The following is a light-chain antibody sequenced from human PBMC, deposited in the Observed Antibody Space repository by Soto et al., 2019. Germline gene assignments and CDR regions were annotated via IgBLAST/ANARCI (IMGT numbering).Light chain of an antibody. V-gene: IGKV1-5*03. CDR2: KAS. CDR3: QQYNSYSPYT. J-gene: IGKJ2*01. Sequence: DIQMTQSPSTLSASVGDRVTITCRASQSISSWLAWYQQKPGKAPTLLIYKASSLESGVPSRFSGSGSGTEFSLTISSLQPDDFATYYCQQYNSYSPYTFGHGNKLEIK. CDR1: QSISSW.